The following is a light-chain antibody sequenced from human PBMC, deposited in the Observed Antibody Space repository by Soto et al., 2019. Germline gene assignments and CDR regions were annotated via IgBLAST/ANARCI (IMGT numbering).Light chain of an antibody. CDR3: QQFGGSPLFT. CDR2: AAS. J-gene: IGKJ3*01. V-gene: IGKV1-39*01. CDR1: QSISSY. Sequence: DIQMTQSPSSLSASLGDRVTINCRASQSISSYLSWYQQKSGKAPKLLIYAASSLQSGVPSRFSGSGPGTDFTLTIRSLQPEDFATYYCQQFGGSPLFTFGPGTKVDIK.